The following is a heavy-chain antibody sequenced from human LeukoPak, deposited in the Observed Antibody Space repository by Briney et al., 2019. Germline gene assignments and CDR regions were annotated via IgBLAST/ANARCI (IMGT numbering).Heavy chain of an antibody. V-gene: IGHV3-23*01. CDR3: AKDLSWLYYYYGMDV. D-gene: IGHD5-12*01. CDR1: GFTFSSYA. Sequence: GGSLRLSCAASGFTFSSYAMSWVRQAPGKGLEWVSAISGSGGSTYYADTVKGRFTISRDNSKNTLYLQMNSLRAEDTAVYYCAKDLSWLYYYYGMDVWGQGTTVTVSS. CDR2: ISGSGGST. J-gene: IGHJ6*02.